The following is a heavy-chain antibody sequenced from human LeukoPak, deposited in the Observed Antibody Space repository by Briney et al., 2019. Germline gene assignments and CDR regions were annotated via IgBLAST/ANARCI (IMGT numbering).Heavy chain of an antibody. J-gene: IGHJ3*02. CDR1: GGSVSSGSHY. CDR2: IYYSGST. Sequence: SETLSLTCTVSGGSVSSGSHYWSWIRQPPGKGLEWIGNIYYSGSTKYNPSLKSRVTISVDTSKNQFSLKLSSVTAADTAVYYCARDVTGDWQAFDIWGQGTMVTVSS. V-gene: IGHV4-61*01. D-gene: IGHD7-27*01. CDR3: ARDVTGDWQAFDI.